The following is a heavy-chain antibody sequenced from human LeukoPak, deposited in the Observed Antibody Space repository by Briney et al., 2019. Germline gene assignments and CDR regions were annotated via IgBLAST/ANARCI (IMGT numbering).Heavy chain of an antibody. CDR2: IYSGGGT. D-gene: IGHD2-21*01. CDR1: GFTVSSSY. Sequence: PGGSLRLSCAASGFTVSSSYMSWVRQAPGKGLEWVSVIYSGGGTFYADSVRGRFTISRDNAKNSLYLQMNSLRAEDTAVYYCAREFHSVDYWGQGTLVTVSS. CDR3: AREFHSVDY. V-gene: IGHV3-53*01. J-gene: IGHJ4*02.